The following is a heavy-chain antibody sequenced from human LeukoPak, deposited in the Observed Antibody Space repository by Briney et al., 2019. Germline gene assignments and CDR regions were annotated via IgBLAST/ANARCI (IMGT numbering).Heavy chain of an antibody. J-gene: IGHJ4*02. D-gene: IGHD3-22*01. V-gene: IGHV3-33*08. Sequence: GGSLRLSCAASGFTFSSYTMNWVRQAPGKGLEWVAVIWYDGSNKNYADSVKGRFTISRDNSKNTLYLQMNSLRAEDTAVYYCARVAMSDSSGYCDYWGQGTKVTVSS. CDR2: IWYDGSNK. CDR3: ARVAMSDSSGYCDY. CDR1: GFTFSSYT.